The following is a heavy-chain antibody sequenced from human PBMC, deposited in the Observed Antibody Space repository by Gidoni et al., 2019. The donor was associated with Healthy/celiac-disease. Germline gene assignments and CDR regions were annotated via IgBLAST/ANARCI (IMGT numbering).Heavy chain of an antibody. CDR3: AKGPYSSGWYSDY. J-gene: IGHJ4*02. CDR2: ISGGGGST. Sequence: EVQLLESGGGLVQPGGSLRLSCAASGLPFSSFAMGWVRQAPGKGLEWVSSISGGGGSTYYADSAKGRFTISRDNSKNTLYLQMNSLRAEDTAVYYCAKGPYSSGWYSDYWGQGTLVTVSS. D-gene: IGHD6-19*01. CDR1: GLPFSSFA. V-gene: IGHV3-23*01.